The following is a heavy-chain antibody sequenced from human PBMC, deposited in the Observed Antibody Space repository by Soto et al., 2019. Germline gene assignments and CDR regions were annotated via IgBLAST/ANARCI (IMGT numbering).Heavy chain of an antibody. D-gene: IGHD2-21*02. V-gene: IGHV4-59*01. J-gene: IGHJ6*02. CDR2: MYNTGST. CDR3: ARDLWGYCGTDCYPLDV. Sequence: PETLFLTCPVSGGSISGYFWRWIWQPPAKGLEWIGYMYNTGSTVYNPSFKSRGTRSVDTSKNQFSLKLNSVTAADTAVYYCARDLWGYCGTDCYPLDVWGQGTTVTVSS. CDR1: GGSISGYF.